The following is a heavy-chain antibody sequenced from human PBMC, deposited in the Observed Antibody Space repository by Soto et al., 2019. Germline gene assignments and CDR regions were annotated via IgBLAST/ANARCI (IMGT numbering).Heavy chain of an antibody. CDR3: ARDFGDHAYFAY. Sequence: SVKVSCKASGGTFSSYAISWVRQAPGQGLEWMGGIIPIFGTANYAQKFQGRVTITADESTSTAYMELSSLRSEDTAVYYCARDFGDHAYFAYWGQGTLVTVSS. V-gene: IGHV1-69*13. CDR1: GGTFSSYA. J-gene: IGHJ4*02. CDR2: IIPIFGTA. D-gene: IGHD4-17*01.